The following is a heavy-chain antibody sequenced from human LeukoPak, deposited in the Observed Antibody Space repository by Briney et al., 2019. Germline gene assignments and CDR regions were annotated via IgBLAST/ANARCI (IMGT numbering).Heavy chain of an antibody. Sequence: GGSLRLSCAASGFTFSSYAMSWVRQAPGKGLEWVSSISSSSSYIYYADSVKGRFTISRDNAKNSLYLQMNSLRAEDTAVYYCARSYSSGWYGDWGQGTLVTVSS. D-gene: IGHD6-19*01. CDR1: GFTFSSYA. V-gene: IGHV3-21*01. CDR2: ISSSSSYI. J-gene: IGHJ4*02. CDR3: ARSYSSGWYGD.